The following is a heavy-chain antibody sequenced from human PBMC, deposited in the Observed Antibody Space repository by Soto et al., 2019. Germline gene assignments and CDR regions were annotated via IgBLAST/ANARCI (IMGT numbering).Heavy chain of an antibody. V-gene: IGHV3-43D*04. CDR1: EFTFDDYA. J-gene: IGHJ6*02. Sequence: EVQLVESGGGLVQPGGSLRLSCAASEFTFDDYAMHWVRQAPGKGLEWVSLISWDGGSTYYADSVKGRFTISRDNSKNSLYLQMNSLRAEDTALYYCAKDLGYCSGGSCYGFMDVWGQGTTVTVSS. CDR2: ISWDGGST. D-gene: IGHD2-15*01. CDR3: AKDLGYCSGGSCYGFMDV.